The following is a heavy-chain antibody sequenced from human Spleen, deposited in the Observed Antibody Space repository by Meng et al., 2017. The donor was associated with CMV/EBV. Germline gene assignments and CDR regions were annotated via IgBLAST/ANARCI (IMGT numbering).Heavy chain of an antibody. CDR1: GYTFTGYY. D-gene: IGHD3-10*01. CDR3: ARGTGEVLVRGVIRYYGMDV. V-gene: IGHV1-2*02. Sequence: ASVKVSCKASGYTFTGYYMHWVRQAPGQGLEWMGWINPNSGGTNYAQKFQGRVTMTRDTSISTAYMELSRLRSDDTAVYYCARGTGEVLVRGVIRYYGMDVWGQGTTVTVSS. J-gene: IGHJ6*02. CDR2: INPNSGGT.